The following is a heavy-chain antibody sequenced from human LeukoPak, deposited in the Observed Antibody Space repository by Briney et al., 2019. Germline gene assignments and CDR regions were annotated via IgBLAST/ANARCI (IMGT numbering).Heavy chain of an antibody. Sequence: GGSLRLSCAASGFTFSNYGMQWVRQVSGKGLVWVSRIKSDGTTTGHADFVKSRFTISRDNAKNTLYLQMNSLRAEDTAVYYCAREWGMDVWGQGTTVTVSS. CDR2: IKSDGTTT. CDR3: AREWGMDV. V-gene: IGHV3-74*01. J-gene: IGHJ6*02. CDR1: GFTFSNYG.